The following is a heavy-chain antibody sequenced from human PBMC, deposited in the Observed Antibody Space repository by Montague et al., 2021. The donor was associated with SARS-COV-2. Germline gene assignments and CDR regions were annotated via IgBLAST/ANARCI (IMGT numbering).Heavy chain of an antibody. J-gene: IGHJ6*03. CDR1: GGSFSGYY. D-gene: IGHD2-2*01. CDR2: INHSGST. V-gene: IGHV4-34*01. CDR3: ARARQDVVVPALGIGAYYYYYYMDV. Sequence: SETLSLTCAVYGGSFSGYYWSWIRQPPGKGLGWIGEINHSGSTXXXPSXXXRVTISVDTSKNQFSPKLSSVTAADTAVYYCARARQDVVVPALGIGAYYYYYYMDVWGKGTTVTVSS.